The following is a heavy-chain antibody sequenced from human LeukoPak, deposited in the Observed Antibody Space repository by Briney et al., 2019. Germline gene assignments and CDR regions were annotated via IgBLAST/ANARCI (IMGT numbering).Heavy chain of an antibody. V-gene: IGHV1-69*13. CDR1: GGTFISYA. J-gene: IGHJ4*02. CDR2: IIPIFGTA. Sequence: SVKVSCKGSGGTFISYAISWVGQAPGQGVEWMGGIIPIFGTANYAQKFQGRVTITADESTSTAYMELSRLRSEDTAVYYCARLDKAGIFDYWGQGTLVTVSS. CDR3: ARLDKAGIFDY. D-gene: IGHD3/OR15-3a*01.